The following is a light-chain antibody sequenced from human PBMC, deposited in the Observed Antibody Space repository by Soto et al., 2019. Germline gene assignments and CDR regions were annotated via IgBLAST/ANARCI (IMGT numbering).Light chain of an antibody. CDR2: SND. J-gene: IGLJ2*01. Sequence: QSVLTHAPSASGTPGQRVTISCSGISSNIGSNTVSWYQQVPGTAPKLLIYSNDQRPSGVPDRFSGSKSGTSASLAIGGLQSEDVADYYCAAWDGSLNGWVFGGGTKVTVL. CDR1: SSNIGSNT. CDR3: AAWDGSLNGWV. V-gene: IGLV1-44*01.